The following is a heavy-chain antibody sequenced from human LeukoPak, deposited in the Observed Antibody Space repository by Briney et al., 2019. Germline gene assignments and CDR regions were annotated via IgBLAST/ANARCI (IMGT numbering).Heavy chain of an antibody. CDR1: GYTFTSYG. Sequence: ASVKVSCKASGYTFTSYGISWVRQAPGQGLEWMGWINPNSGGTNYAQKFQGRVTMTRDTSISTAYMELSRLRSDDTAVYYCARTESSYYDSSGWNDAFDIWGQGTMVTVSS. J-gene: IGHJ3*02. CDR2: INPNSGGT. D-gene: IGHD3-22*01. CDR3: ARTESSYYDSSGWNDAFDI. V-gene: IGHV1-2*02.